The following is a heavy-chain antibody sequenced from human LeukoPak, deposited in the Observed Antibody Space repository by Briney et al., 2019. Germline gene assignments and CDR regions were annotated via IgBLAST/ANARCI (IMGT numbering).Heavy chain of an antibody. J-gene: IGHJ4*02. Sequence: GGSLRLSCAASGFTFSSYAMSWVRQAPGKGLEWVSAISGSGGSTYYADSVKGRFTISRDNSKNTLYLQMNSLRAEDTAVYYCAKDHLGFPANYFDYWAREPWSPSPQ. CDR1: GFTFSSYA. D-gene: IGHD3-10*01. CDR3: AKDHLGFPANYFDY. CDR2: ISGSGGST. V-gene: IGHV3-23*01.